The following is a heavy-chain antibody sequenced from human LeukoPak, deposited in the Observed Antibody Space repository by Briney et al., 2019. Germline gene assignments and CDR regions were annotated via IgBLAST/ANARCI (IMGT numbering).Heavy chain of an antibody. V-gene: IGHV3-7*01. CDR1: GFTFSSYW. D-gene: IGHD2-15*01. CDR2: IKQDGSEK. CDR3: ARADCSGGSCYPDY. Sequence: GGSLRLSCAASGFTFSSYWMSWVRQAPGKGLEWVANIKQDGSEKYYVDSVKGRFTISRDNAKNSLYLQMNSLRAEDTAVYYCARADCSGGSCYPDYWGQGTLVTVSS. J-gene: IGHJ4*02.